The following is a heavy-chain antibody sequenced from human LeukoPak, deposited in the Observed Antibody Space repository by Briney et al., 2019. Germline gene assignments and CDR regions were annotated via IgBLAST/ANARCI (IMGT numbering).Heavy chain of an antibody. V-gene: IGHV4-39*01. CDR1: AGSISSSSYY. Sequence: SETLSLTCTVSAGSISSSSYYWGWIRQPPGKGLEWIGSIYYSGSTYYNPSLKSRVTISVDTSKNQFSLKLSSVTAADTAVYYCARLGDYGDYYFDYWGQGTLVTVSS. D-gene: IGHD4-17*01. J-gene: IGHJ4*02. CDR3: ARLGDYGDYYFDY. CDR2: IYYSGST.